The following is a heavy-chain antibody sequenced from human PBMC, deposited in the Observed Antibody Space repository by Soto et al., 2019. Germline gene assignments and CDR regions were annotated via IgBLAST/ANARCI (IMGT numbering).Heavy chain of an antibody. CDR1: GFTFSSYA. CDR3: AKDVDYGNSLPFRYFDL. CDR2: ISGSGTRT. V-gene: IGHV3-23*01. J-gene: IGHJ2*01. Sequence: GGSLRLSCAASGFTFSSYAMSWVRQAPGKGLEWVSAISGSGTRTYYTDSVKGRFTISRDNSKNTLYLQMSSLRADDTAVYYCAKDVDYGNSLPFRYFDLWGRGTLVTVSS. D-gene: IGHD4-17*01.